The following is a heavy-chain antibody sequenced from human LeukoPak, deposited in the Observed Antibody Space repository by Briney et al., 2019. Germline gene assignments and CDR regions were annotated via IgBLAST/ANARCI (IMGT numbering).Heavy chain of an antibody. D-gene: IGHD3-22*01. J-gene: IGHJ6*03. CDR2: IIPISGTA. V-gene: IGHV1-69*05. CDR3: ARASDGYYDSSGQYYYYYYMDV. Sequence: GASVKVSCKASGGTFSSYAISWVRQAPGQGLEWMGRIIPISGTANYAQKFQGRVTITTDESTSTAYMELSSLRSEDTAVYYCARASDGYYDSSGQYYYYYYMDVWGKGTTVTVSS. CDR1: GGTFSSYA.